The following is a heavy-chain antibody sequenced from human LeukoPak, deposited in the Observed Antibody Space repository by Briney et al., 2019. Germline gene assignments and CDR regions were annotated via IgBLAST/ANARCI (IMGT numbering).Heavy chain of an antibody. D-gene: IGHD3-22*01. Sequence: SETLSLTCTVSGGSISSYYWSWIRQPAGKGLEWIGRIYTSGSANYNPSLKSRVTMSVDPSKNQFSLKLSSVTAADTAVYYCARGGYDSSGYYYDEVRADYYYYMDVWGKGTTVTVSS. CDR1: GGSISSYY. CDR2: IYTSGSA. V-gene: IGHV4-4*07. CDR3: ARGGYDSSGYYYDEVRADYYYYMDV. J-gene: IGHJ6*03.